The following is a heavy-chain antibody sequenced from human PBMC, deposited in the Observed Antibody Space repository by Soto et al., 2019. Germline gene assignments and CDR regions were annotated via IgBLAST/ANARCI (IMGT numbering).Heavy chain of an antibody. CDR1: GFTFDDYG. V-gene: IGHV3-20*04. D-gene: IGHD5-18*01. J-gene: IGHJ4*02. Sequence: EVQLVESGGGVVRPGGSLRLSRAASGFTFDDYGMSWVRQAPGKGLEWVSGINWNGGSTDYADSVKGRFTISRDNAKNSLYLQMNSLRAEDTALYYCVQQTRVGYSYGYDYWGQGTLVTVSS. CDR3: VQQTRVGYSYGYDY. CDR2: INWNGGST.